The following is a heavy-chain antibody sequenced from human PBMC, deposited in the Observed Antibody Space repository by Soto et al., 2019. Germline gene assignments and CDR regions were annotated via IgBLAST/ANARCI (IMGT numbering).Heavy chain of an antibody. CDR2: ISSTGGST. D-gene: IGHD3-3*01. CDR1: GFTVSSNY. V-gene: IGHV3-23*01. Sequence: LRLSCAASGFTVSSNYMSWVRQAPGKGLEWVSGISSTGGSTYYADSVKGRFTISRDNSKNTLDLQMSSLRAEDTAIYYCARAHDYDFWSGFLFYGMDVWGQGTTVTVSS. CDR3: ARAHDYDFWSGFLFYGMDV. J-gene: IGHJ6*02.